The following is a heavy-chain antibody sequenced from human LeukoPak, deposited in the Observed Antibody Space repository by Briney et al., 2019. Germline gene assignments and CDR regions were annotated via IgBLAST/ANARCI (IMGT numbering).Heavy chain of an antibody. CDR2: IYSGGTT. D-gene: IGHD1-14*01. CDR1: GFTFSSYA. J-gene: IGHJ3*02. V-gene: IGHV3-66*01. CDR3: ARDGLSQPRAFDI. Sequence: GGSLRLSCAASGFTFSSYAMSWVRQAPGKGLEWVSVIYSGGTTYYADSVKGRFTISRDNSKNTLYLQMNSLRAEDTAVYYCARDGLSQPRAFDIWGQGTMVTVSS.